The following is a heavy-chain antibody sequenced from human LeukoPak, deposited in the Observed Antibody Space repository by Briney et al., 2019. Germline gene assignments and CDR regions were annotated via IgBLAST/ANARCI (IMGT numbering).Heavy chain of an antibody. CDR3: ARVVGYCSSTSCYRPRFDY. CDR2: INPNSGGT. D-gene: IGHD2-2*02. V-gene: IGHV1-2*02. CDR1: GYTFTGYY. Sequence: GASVKVSCKASGYTFTGYYMHWVRQAPGQGLEWMGWINPNSGGTNYAQKFQGRVTMTRDTSISTAYMELSRLRSDDTAVYYCARVVGYCSSTSCYRPRFDYWGQGTLVTVSS. J-gene: IGHJ4*02.